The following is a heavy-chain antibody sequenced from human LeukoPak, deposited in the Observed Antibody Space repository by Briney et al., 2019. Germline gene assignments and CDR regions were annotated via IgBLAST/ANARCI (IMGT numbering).Heavy chain of an antibody. J-gene: IGHJ4*02. Sequence: GGSLRLSGAASGFSFSSYAMSWVRGAPGKGLEWVSAISGGGNTYYADSVKGRFTISRDNSKNTLYLQTNSLRAEDTAVYYCVKGIYYDTSGYWVYWGQGTLVTVSS. V-gene: IGHV3-23*01. CDR2: ISGGGNT. CDR3: VKGIYYDTSGYWVY. D-gene: IGHD3-22*01. CDR1: GFSFSSYA.